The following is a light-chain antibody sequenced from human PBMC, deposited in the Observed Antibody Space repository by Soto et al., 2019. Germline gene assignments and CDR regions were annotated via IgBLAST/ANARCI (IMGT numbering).Light chain of an antibody. V-gene: IGLV2-8*01. CDR2: EVN. CDR3: SSFAGSNTFV. J-gene: IGLJ1*01. CDR1: GSDVGRYNY. Sequence: LTQPPSAPGSPGQSVAISCTGTGSDVGRYNYVSWYQHHPGKAPKLIIYEVNKRPSEVPDRFSGSKSANTASLTVSGLQAADEADYYCSSFAGSNTFVFGTGTKVTVL.